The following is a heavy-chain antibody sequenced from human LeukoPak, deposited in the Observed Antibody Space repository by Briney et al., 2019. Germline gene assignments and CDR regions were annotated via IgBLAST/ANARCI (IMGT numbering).Heavy chain of an antibody. CDR2: ISGSGGST. J-gene: IGHJ4*02. D-gene: IGHD3-3*01. V-gene: IGHV3-23*01. CDR1: GFTFSSYA. CDR3: AKGTYYDFWSGYYTGCYFDY. Sequence: GGSLRLSCAASGFTFSSYAMSWVRQAPGKGLEWVSAISGSGGSTYYADSVKGRFTISRDNSKNTLYLQMNSLRAEDTAVYYCAKGTYYDFWSGYYTGCYFDYWGQGTLVTVSS.